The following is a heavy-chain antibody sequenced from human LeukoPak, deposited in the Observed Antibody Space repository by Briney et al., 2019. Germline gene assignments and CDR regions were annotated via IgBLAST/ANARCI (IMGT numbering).Heavy chain of an antibody. CDR2: ISSSGSTI. V-gene: IGHV3-11*04. Sequence: GRSLRLSCAASGFTFSDYYMNWIRQAPGKGLEWVSYISSSGSTIYYADSVKGRFTISRDNAKNSLYLQMNSLRAEDTAVYYCARRGPSGYRYMDVWGKGTTVTVSS. D-gene: IGHD5-18*01. CDR1: GFTFSDYY. J-gene: IGHJ6*03. CDR3: ARRGPSGYRYMDV.